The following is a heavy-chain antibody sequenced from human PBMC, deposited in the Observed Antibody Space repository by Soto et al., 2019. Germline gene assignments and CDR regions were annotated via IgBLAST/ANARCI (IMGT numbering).Heavy chain of an antibody. V-gene: IGHV1-2*02. J-gene: IGHJ3*02. CDR3: AREQWDTPISDAFDI. CDR1: GYTFTGYY. Sequence: GASVKVSCKASGYTFTGYYMHWVRQAPGQGLEWMGWINPNSGGTNYAQKFQGRVTMTRDTSISTAYMELSRLRSDDTAVYYCAREQWDTPISDAFDIWGQGTMVTVSS. CDR2: INPNSGGT. D-gene: IGHD1-26*01.